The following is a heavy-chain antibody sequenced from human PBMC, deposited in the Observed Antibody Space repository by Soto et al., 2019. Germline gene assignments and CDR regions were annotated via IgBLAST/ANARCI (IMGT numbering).Heavy chain of an antibody. J-gene: IGHJ4*02. Sequence: EVQLVESGGGLVQPGGSLRLSCTASGFIVSGNYMTWVRQAPGKGLEWISTIYSGGSTYYADSVKGRFTISRNNSKNTLDLQVNGLRAEDTAVYYCARADSSGYRFDYWGQGALVTVSS. CDR1: GFIVSGNY. CDR3: ARADSSGYRFDY. V-gene: IGHV3-66*01. CDR2: IYSGGST. D-gene: IGHD3-22*01.